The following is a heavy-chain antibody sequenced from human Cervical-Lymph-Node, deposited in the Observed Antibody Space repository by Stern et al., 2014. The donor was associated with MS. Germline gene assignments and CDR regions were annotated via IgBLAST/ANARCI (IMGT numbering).Heavy chain of an antibody. D-gene: IGHD5-24*01. J-gene: IGHJ4*02. V-gene: IGHV1-69*01. Sequence: QVQLVESGAEVKKPGSSVKVSCKASGGTFSSYAISWVRQAPGQGLEWMGGIIPIFGTVNYAQKFQGRVTIPADESTSTAYMELSSLRSEDTAVYYCARLERPLSEDGGFDYWGQGTLVTVSS. CDR3: ARLERPLSEDGGFDY. CDR1: GGTFSSYA. CDR2: IIPIFGTV.